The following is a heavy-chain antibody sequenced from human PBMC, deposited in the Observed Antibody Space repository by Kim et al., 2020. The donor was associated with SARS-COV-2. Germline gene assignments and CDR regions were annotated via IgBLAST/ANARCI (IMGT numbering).Heavy chain of an antibody. J-gene: IGHJ3*02. V-gene: IGHV5-51*01. CDR3: ARQGGEQAFDI. CDR1: GYSFTSYW. D-gene: IGHD2-15*01. Sequence: GESLKISCQGSGYSFTSYWIGWVRQMPGEGLEGMGIIYPGDSDTRYSPSLQGQVTFSADKSISTAYLQWSSLKASDTAMYYCARQGGEQAFDIWGQGTMVTVSS. CDR2: IYPGDSDT.